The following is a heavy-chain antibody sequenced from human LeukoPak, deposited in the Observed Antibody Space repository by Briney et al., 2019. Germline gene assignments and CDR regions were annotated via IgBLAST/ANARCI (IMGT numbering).Heavy chain of an antibody. CDR2: IYPGDSDT. CDR1: GYSFTSYW. J-gene: IGHJ6*03. Sequence: GESLEISCKGSGYSFTSYWIGWVRQMPGKGLEWMGIIYPGDSDTRYSPSFQGQVTISADKSISTAYLQWSSLKASDTAMYYCARLARYCSSTSCYKPSYYYYYMDVWGKGTTVTVSS. D-gene: IGHD2-2*02. CDR3: ARLARYCSSTSCYKPSYYYYYMDV. V-gene: IGHV5-51*01.